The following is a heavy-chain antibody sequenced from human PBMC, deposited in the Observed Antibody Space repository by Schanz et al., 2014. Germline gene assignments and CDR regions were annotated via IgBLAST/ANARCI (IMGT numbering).Heavy chain of an antibody. CDR2: ISAYNGNT. CDR3: ARDGVDAAAGGNY. J-gene: IGHJ4*02. Sequence: QVQLVQSEAEVKKPGASVKVSCKASGYTFTSYGINWVRQAPGQGLEWMGWISAYNGNTNYAQKFQDRVTMTRDTSTSTVYMELSSLRSEDTAVYYCARDGVDAAAGGNYWGQGTLVTVSS. V-gene: IGHV1-18*01. D-gene: IGHD6-13*01. CDR1: GYTFTSYG.